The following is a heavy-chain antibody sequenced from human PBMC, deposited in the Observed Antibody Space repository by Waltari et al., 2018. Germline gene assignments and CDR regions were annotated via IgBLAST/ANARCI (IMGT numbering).Heavy chain of an antibody. CDR1: GFTFRSYT. D-gene: IGHD2-21*02. V-gene: IGHV3-21*01. J-gene: IGHJ3*01. Sequence: EVQLVESGGGLVKPGGSLRLSCAASGFTFRSYTLNGVRQAPGKGLEWVSSISGTSYYIYHADSVKGRFTTSRDNAKNSLYLQMNSLRAEDTAVYYCARETEEAFDFWGRGTMVTVSS. CDR3: ARETEEAFDF. CDR2: ISGTSYYI.